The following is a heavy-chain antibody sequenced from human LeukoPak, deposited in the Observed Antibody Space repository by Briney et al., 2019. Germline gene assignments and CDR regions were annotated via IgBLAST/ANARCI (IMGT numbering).Heavy chain of an antibody. Sequence: GASVGVSCKASGYTFTGSGISWVRQAPGQGLEWMGWISPNSGNTNYTQKFKGRVSMTTDSFTSTAYMDLRSLRAGDTAVYYCARDGSTRATPLAFDIWGQGTLVTASS. CDR1: GYTFTGSG. J-gene: IGHJ3*02. CDR3: ARDGSTRATPLAFDI. D-gene: IGHD1-26*01. V-gene: IGHV1-18*01. CDR2: ISPNSGNT.